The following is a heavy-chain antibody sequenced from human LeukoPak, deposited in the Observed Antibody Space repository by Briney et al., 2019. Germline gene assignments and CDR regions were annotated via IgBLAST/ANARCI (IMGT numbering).Heavy chain of an antibody. CDR3: ARGRPAWGATTGLHYYYYMDV. CDR1: GGSISSSNYY. D-gene: IGHD1-26*01. Sequence: SETLSLTCTVSGGSISSSNYYWGWIRQPPGKGLEWIGSIYYSGSTYYSPSLKSRVTISVDTSKNQFSLKLSSVTAADTAVYYCARGRPAWGATTGLHYYYYMDVWGKGTTVTVSS. J-gene: IGHJ6*03. V-gene: IGHV4-39*07. CDR2: IYYSGST.